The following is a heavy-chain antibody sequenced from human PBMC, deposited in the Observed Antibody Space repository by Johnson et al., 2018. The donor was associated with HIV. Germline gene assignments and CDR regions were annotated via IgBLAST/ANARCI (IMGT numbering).Heavy chain of an antibody. D-gene: IGHD2-21*02. V-gene: IGHV3-13*01. CDR2: IGTAGDT. CDR3: ARDRHCGGDCYTDDAFDI. CDR1: GFTFSSYD. Sequence: VQLVESGGGLVQPGGSLRLSCAASGFTFSSYDMHWVRQATGKGLEWVSAIGTAGDTYYPGSVKGRFTISRENAKNSLYLQMNSLRAEDTAVYYCARDRHCGGDCYTDDAFDIWGQGTMVTVSS. J-gene: IGHJ3*02.